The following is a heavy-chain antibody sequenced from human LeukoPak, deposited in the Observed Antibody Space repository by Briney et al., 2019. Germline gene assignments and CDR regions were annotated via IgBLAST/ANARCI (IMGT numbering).Heavy chain of an antibody. J-gene: IGHJ3*02. CDR3: AREYSSSLVPDI. Sequence: SETLSLTCTVSGDSISNSSYYWGWIRQPPGKGLEWIGSIYYSGSTYYNPSLKSRVTISVDTSKNQFSLNLSSVTAADTAVYYCAREYSSSLVPDIWGQGTMVTVSS. D-gene: IGHD6-6*01. V-gene: IGHV4-39*01. CDR1: GDSISNSSYY. CDR2: IYYSGST.